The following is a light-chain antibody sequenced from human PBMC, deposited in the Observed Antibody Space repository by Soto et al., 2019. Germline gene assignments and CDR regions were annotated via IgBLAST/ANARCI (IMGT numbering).Light chain of an antibody. CDR3: AAWDDSLNGPV. J-gene: IGLJ3*02. CDR1: SSNIGSHS. V-gene: IGLV1-44*01. CDR2: KNN. Sequence: QSVLTQPPSASGTPGQTVTISCSGSSSNIGSHSVNWYQQLPGTAPKLIIYKNNQRPSGVPDRFSDSKSGTSASLAISGLQSDYEADYSCAAWDDSLNGPVFGGGTKLTVL.